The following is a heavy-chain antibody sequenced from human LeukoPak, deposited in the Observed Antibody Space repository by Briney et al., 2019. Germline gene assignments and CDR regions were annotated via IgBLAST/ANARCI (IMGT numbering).Heavy chain of an antibody. D-gene: IGHD3-22*01. V-gene: IGHV3-21*01. CDR3: ARAPWYYYDSSGYRKDAFDI. CDR1: GFTFSSYS. Sequence: TGGSLRLSCAASGFTFSSYSMNWVRQAPGKGLEWVSSISSSSSYIYYADSVKGRFTISRDNAKNSLYLQMNSLRAEDTAVYYCARAPWYYYDSSGYRKDAFDIWGQGTMVTVSS. J-gene: IGHJ3*02. CDR2: ISSSSSYI.